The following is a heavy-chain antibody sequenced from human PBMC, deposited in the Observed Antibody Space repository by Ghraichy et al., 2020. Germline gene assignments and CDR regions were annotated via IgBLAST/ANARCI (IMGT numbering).Heavy chain of an antibody. CDR2: IHPKSGDT. D-gene: IGHD2-8*02. V-gene: IGHV1-2*06. CDR1: GYNVNTPY. J-gene: IGHJ4*02. Sequence: ASVKVSCKASGYNVNTPYIYRNRESRRQGLERMGRIHPKSGDTSYAQKSQGRVTVTRDRSVTTAYMELRSLRYDDTAIYYCGTTYYTAWYGIDYWGPGTLFNGSA. CDR3: GTTYYTAWYGIDY.